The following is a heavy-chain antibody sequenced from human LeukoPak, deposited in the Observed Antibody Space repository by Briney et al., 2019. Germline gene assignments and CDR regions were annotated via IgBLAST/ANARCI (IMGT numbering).Heavy chain of an antibody. J-gene: IGHJ4*02. D-gene: IGHD2-8*01. CDR1: GFTFSTNW. Sequence: GGSLRLSCAASGFTFSTNWMSWVSQAPGKGLEWVANIKQDGSEKNYVDSVKGRFTISRDNAKSSLYLQMNSLRVEDTAVYYCAKAGNGFGYWGQGALVTVSS. V-gene: IGHV3-7*01. CDR2: IKQDGSEK. CDR3: AKAGNGFGY.